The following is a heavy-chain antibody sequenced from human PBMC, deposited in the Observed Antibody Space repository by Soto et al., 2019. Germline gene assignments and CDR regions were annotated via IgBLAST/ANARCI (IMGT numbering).Heavy chain of an antibody. V-gene: IGHV4-4*02. D-gene: IGHD3-22*01. Sequence: SETLSLTCDVSGVSISSGNWWSWVRQPPGKGLEWIAEVYNDGSANYHPSLESRATISVDRSKNQFSLRLSSVTAADTGKYYCARLAYDSRLNYLYFDHWGQGTLVTVS. CDR1: GVSISSGNW. CDR2: VYNDGSA. J-gene: IGHJ4*02. CDR3: ARLAYDSRLNYLYFDH.